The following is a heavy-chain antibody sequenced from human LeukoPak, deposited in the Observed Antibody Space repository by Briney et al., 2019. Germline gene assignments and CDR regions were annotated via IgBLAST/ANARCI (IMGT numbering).Heavy chain of an antibody. CDR2: INAGNGNT. Sequence: ASVKVSCKASGYTFTSYAMHWVRQAPGQRLEWMGWINAGNGNTKYSQKFQGRVTITRDTSASTAYMELSSLRSEDTAVYYCAADAYSLVVAGKIVDDAFDIWGQGTMVTVSS. CDR1: GYTFTSYA. J-gene: IGHJ3*02. CDR3: AADAYSLVVAGKIVDDAFDI. V-gene: IGHV1-3*01. D-gene: IGHD2-21*01.